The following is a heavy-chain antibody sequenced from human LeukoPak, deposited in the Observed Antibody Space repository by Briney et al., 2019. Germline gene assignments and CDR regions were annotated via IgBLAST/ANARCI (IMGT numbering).Heavy chain of an antibody. CDR2: ISGSGSDL. CDR3: ARSIGYYYTMDA. Sequence: AGGSLRLSCVACGFSFSDYYMSWIRQAPGRGLEWISYISGSGSDLYYADSVKGRFTISRDNANNSLYLQMNSLRAEDTAVYYCARSIGYYYTMDAWGQGTTVTVSS. J-gene: IGHJ6*02. D-gene: IGHD3-22*01. CDR1: GFSFSDYY. V-gene: IGHV3-11*01.